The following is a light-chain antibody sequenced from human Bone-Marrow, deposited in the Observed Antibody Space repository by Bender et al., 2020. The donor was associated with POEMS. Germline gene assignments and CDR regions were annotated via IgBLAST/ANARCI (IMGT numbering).Light chain of an antibody. CDR2: EVS. V-gene: IGLV2-8*01. J-gene: IGLJ1*01. CDR3: SSYGGNNNYV. CDR1: SSDVGVYNY. Sequence: QSALTQPASVFGSPGQSITISCTGTSSDVGVYNYVSWYQQHPGNAPKVLIYEVSKRPSGVPDRFSGSKSGNTASLTVSGLQAEDEADYFCSSYGGNNNYVFGIGTKVTVL.